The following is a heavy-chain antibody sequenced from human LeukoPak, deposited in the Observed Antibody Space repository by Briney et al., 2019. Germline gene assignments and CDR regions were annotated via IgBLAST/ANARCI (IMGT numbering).Heavy chain of an antibody. CDR2: INHSGNT. CDR1: GGSFRGYY. J-gene: IGHJ4*02. Sequence: SETLSLTCAVNGGSFRGYYWSWIRQPPGKGLERIGEINHSGNTNYNPSLKSRVTISVDTFKNQSSLKLSSVTAADTAVYYRARGRRGITEAAAGRRKYSSGLYGDYWGQGTLVTVSS. V-gene: IGHV4-34*01. CDR3: ARGRRGITEAAAGRRKYSSGLYGDY. D-gene: IGHD6-19*01.